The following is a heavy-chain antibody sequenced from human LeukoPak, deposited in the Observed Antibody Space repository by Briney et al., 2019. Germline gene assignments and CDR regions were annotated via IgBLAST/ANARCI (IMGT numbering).Heavy chain of an antibody. CDR2: FDPEDGET. V-gene: IGHV1-24*01. CDR1: GYTLTELS. Sequence: ASVKVSCKVSGYTLTELSIHWVRQAPGNGLEWMGRFDPEDGETIYAQKFQGRVTMTADTSTDTAYMVLSSLRSEDTAVYYCATEGKMVRGVYTDYWGQGTLVTVSS. CDR3: ATEGKMVRGVYTDY. D-gene: IGHD3-10*01. J-gene: IGHJ4*02.